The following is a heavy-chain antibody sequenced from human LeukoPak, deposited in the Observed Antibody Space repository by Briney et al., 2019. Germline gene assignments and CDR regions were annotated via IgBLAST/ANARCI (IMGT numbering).Heavy chain of an antibody. J-gene: IGHJ4*02. CDR1: GGSISSVDYN. CDR3: SGGYRSTNFDY. Sequence: SDTLSLTCTVSGGSISSVDYNWSWIRRPPGKGLEWIGYIYYSGSTYYNPSLKSRVTISVDTSKNQFSLKLSSVTAAGTAVYYCSGGYRSTNFDYWGQGTLVTVSS. V-gene: IGHV4-30-4*02. D-gene: IGHD3-22*01. CDR2: IYYSGST.